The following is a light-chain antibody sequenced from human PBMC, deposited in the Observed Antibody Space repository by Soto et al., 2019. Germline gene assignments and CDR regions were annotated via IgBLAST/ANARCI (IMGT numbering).Light chain of an antibody. CDR2: YDD. V-gene: IGLV1-36*01. J-gene: IGLJ2*01. Sequence: QSVLTQPPSVSEAPRRTVTISCSGSPSNIGSNAVNWYQRLPGEAPKLLVYYDDLLPSGVSDRFSGSKSGTSASLAISGLHSEDEADYYCAVWDDTLNAVVFGGGTKLTVL. CDR3: AVWDDTLNAVV. CDR1: PSNIGSNA.